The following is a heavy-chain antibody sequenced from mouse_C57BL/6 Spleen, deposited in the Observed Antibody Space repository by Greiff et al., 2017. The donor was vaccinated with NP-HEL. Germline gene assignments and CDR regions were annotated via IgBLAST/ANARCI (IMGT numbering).Heavy chain of an antibody. V-gene: IGHV1-15*01. J-gene: IGHJ1*03. CDR3: TRWGHWYFDV. Sequence: VQLQQSGAELVRPGASVTLSCKASGYTFTDYEMHWVKQTPVHGLEWIGAIDPETGGTAYNQKFKGKAILTADKSSSTAYMELRSLTSEDSAVYYCTRWGHWYFDVWGTRTTVTVSS. CDR1: GYTFTDYE. CDR2: IDPETGGT.